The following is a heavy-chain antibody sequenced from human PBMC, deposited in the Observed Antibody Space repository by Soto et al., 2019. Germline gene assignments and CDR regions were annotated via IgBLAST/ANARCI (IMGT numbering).Heavy chain of an antibody. Sequence: LQLQESGPGLVKPSETLSLTCTVSGGSISSSDYYWAWVRQPPGKGLEWIGSIYYSGATYYNPSLKSWVTKSVDTSRGQFPLELRFVNRPKTAMFYRGRLAMGVTGQRGFRPRGPGILVTVS. CDR1: GGSISSSDYY. D-gene: IGHD3-16*02. V-gene: IGHV4-39*01. CDR3: GRLAMGVTGQRGFRP. J-gene: IGHJ5*02. CDR2: IYYSGAT.